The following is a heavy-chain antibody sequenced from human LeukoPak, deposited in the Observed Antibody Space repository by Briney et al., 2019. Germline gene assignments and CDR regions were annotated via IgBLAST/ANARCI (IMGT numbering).Heavy chain of an antibody. Sequence: GGSLRLSCAASGFTFSSYGMHWVRQAPGKGLEWVAVISYDGSNKYYADSVKGRFTISRGNSKNTLYLQMNSLRAEDTAVYYCANSAAGTLYGMDVWGQGTTVTVSS. CDR3: ANSAAGTLYGMDV. D-gene: IGHD6-13*01. CDR2: ISYDGSNK. CDR1: GFTFSSYG. J-gene: IGHJ6*02. V-gene: IGHV3-30*18.